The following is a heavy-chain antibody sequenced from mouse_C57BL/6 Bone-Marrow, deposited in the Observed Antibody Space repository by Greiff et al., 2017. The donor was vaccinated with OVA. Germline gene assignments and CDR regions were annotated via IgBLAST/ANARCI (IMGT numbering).Heavy chain of an antibody. V-gene: IGHV1-19*01. CDR1: GYTFTDYY. D-gene: IGHD1-1*01. J-gene: IGHJ1*03. CDR3: ARDGYGSSYWYFDV. Sequence: EVMLVESGPVLVKPGASVKMSCKASGYTFTDYYMNWVKQSHGKSLEWIGVINPYNGGTSYNQKFKGKATLTVDKSSSTAYMGLNSLTSEDSAVYYCARDGYGSSYWYFDVWGTGTTVTVSS. CDR2: INPYNGGT.